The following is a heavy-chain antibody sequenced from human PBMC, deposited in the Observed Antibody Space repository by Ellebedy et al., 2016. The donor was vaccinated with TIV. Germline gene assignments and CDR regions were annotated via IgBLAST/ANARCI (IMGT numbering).Heavy chain of an antibody. D-gene: IGHD4-17*01. V-gene: IGHV3-48*04. Sequence: GESLKISCAASGFSFRSFSMNWVRQAPGKGLEWVSYISGSSISTYYADSVKGRFTISRDNAKNQLFLQMNSLIAEDTAVYYCATDGSYGDYRSPTHAFEMWGQGTLVTVSS. CDR3: ATDGSYGDYRSPTHAFEM. CDR2: ISGSSIST. CDR1: GFSFRSFS. J-gene: IGHJ3*02.